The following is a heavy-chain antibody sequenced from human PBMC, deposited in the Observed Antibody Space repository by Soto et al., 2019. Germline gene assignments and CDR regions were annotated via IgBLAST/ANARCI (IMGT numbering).Heavy chain of an antibody. V-gene: IGHV1-69*13. D-gene: IGHD5-12*01. Sequence: ASVKVSCKASRGTFSSYAISWVRQAPGQGLEWMGGIIPIFGTANYAQKFQGRVTITADESTSTAYMELSSLRSEDTAVYYCARDGPVDIVANSWGQGTLVTVSS. J-gene: IGHJ4*02. CDR2: IIPIFGTA. CDR1: RGTFSSYA. CDR3: ARDGPVDIVANS.